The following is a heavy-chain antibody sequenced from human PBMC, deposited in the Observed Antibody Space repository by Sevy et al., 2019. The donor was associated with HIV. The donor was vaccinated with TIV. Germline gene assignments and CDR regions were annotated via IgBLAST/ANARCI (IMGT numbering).Heavy chain of an antibody. CDR1: GDSISRHY. J-gene: IGHJ4*02. CDR3: VRATRGGTSPDY. Sequence: SETLSLTCSVSGDSISRHYWSWIRQPPGKGLDWIGCISSSGSTNYNPSLKSRVTISVDTSKTQFSLKMSSVTAADTAVYYCVRATRGGTSPDYWGQGTLVTVSS. D-gene: IGHD2-2*01. V-gene: IGHV4-59*11. CDR2: ISSSGST.